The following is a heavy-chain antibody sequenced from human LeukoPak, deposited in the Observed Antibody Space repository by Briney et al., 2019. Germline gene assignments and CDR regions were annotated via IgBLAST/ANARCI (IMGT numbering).Heavy chain of an antibody. J-gene: IGHJ4*02. CDR2: IYHSGST. CDR1: GGSISSGGYS. CDR3: ARHLGTGIGDPLDY. V-gene: IGHV4-30-2*01. Sequence: SETLSLTCAVSGGSISSGGYSWSWIRQPPGKGLEWIGYIYHSGSTYYNPSLKSRVTISVDRSKNQFSLKLSSVTAADTAVYYCARHLGTGIGDPLDYWGQGTLVTVSS. D-gene: IGHD4-17*01.